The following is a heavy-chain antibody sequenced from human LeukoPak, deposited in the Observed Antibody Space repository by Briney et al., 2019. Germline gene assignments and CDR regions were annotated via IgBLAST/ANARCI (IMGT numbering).Heavy chain of an antibody. V-gene: IGHV1-46*01. CDR3: ARDWEMAGSFDY. J-gene: IGHJ4*02. CDR2: INPSGGST. D-gene: IGHD6-19*01. CDR1: GYTFSSYY. Sequence: ASVKVSCKASGYTFSSYYMHWVRQAPAQGLEWMGIINPSGGSTSYAQKFQGRVTMTRDTSTSTVYMELSSLRSEDTAVYYCARDWEMAGSFDYWGQGTLVTVSS.